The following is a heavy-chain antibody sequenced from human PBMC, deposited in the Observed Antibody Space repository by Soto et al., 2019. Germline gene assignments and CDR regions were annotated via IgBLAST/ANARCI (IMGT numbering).Heavy chain of an antibody. CDR2: IWDDGSNK. V-gene: IGHV3-33*01. D-gene: IGHD3-9*01. J-gene: IGHJ4*02. Sequence: QVPLVESGGGVVQPGRSLRLSCAASGFTFSSYGMHWVRQAPGTGLEWVAVIWDDGSNKNYAASVKGRFTTSRDNSKNTLDMQMNSLRADDTAVYYCATENYDILNGSYDYWGQGTLVTVSS. CDR1: GFTFSSYG. CDR3: ATENYDILNGSYDY.